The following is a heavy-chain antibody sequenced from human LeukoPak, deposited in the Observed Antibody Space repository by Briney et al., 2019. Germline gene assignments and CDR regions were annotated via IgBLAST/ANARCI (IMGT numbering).Heavy chain of an antibody. Sequence: GGSLRLSCAASGFTFSSYCMNWVRQAPGKGLEWVSYISSSSSTIYYADSVKGRFTISRDNAKNSLYLQMNSLRDEDTAVYYCAREEWELLSGYYFDYWGQGTLVTVSS. CDR1: GFTFSSYC. CDR3: AREEWELLSGYYFDY. CDR2: ISSSSSTI. D-gene: IGHD1-26*01. J-gene: IGHJ4*02. V-gene: IGHV3-48*02.